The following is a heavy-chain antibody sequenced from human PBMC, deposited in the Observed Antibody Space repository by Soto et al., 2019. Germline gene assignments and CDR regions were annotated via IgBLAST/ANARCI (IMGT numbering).Heavy chain of an antibody. J-gene: IGHJ2*01. V-gene: IGHV3-33*01. CDR3: VLHAECLIRNSIAVTAFLLNRSPDL. CDR2: IWYDESRK. D-gene: IGHD3-16*01. Sequence: KELEWVALIWYDESRKYYADSVKGRFTISRDNSQNTLYLQMSSVRDEDTAVYYCVLHAECLIRNSIAVTAFLLNRSPDL.